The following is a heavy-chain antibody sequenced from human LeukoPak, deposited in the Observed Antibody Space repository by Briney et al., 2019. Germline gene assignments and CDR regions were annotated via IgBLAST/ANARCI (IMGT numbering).Heavy chain of an antibody. V-gene: IGHV1-46*01. CDR1: GYTFTTYY. J-gene: IGHJ5*02. D-gene: IGHD1-26*01. CDR2: IYPSGGST. CDR3: ARDISSGSHTWFGP. Sequence: ASVRVSCKASGYTFTTYYVHWLRQAPGQGLEWMGIIYPSGGSTSYAQKFQGRVTMTRDTSTSTVYMELNSLRSEDTAVYYCARDISSGSHTWFGPWGQGTLVTVSS.